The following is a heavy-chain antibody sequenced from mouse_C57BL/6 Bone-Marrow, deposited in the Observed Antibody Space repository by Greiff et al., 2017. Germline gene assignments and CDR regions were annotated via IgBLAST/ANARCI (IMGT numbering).Heavy chain of an antibody. CDR1: GYTFTSYC. CDR3: ARLCFCTSDY. V-gene: IGHV5-6*01. D-gene: IGHD1-1*01. Sequence: EVQRVQPGGDLVKPGASLKLSCAASGYTFTSYCMSWVRQTPGQRLEWVGTLCTGGSYTNYTDSVKGRYTLTGDNSKNTLYMQMSSLKSEDTAVYYCARLCFCTSDYWGQGTSVTVSS. CDR2: LCTGGSYT. J-gene: IGHJ4*01.